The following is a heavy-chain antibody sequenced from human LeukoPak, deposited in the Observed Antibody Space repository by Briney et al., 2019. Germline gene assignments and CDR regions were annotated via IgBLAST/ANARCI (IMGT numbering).Heavy chain of an antibody. V-gene: IGHV3-21*01. CDR3: ARDYDILTGYSPGAFDI. J-gene: IGHJ3*02. D-gene: IGHD3-9*01. CDR1: GFTFSSY. CDR2: ISSTSSYI. Sequence: PGGSLRLSCAASGFTFSSYMNWVRRAPGKGLEWVSSISSTSSYIYYADSVKGRFTISRDNAKNSLYLQMNSLRADDTAVYYCARDYDILTGYSPGAFDIWGQGTMVTVSS.